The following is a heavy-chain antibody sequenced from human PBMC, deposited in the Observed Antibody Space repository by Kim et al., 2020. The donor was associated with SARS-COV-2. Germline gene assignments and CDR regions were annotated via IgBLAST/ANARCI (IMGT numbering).Heavy chain of an antibody. D-gene: IGHD1-26*01. Sequence: SETLSLTCTVSGGSISSSSYYWGWIRQPPGKGLEWIGSIYYSGSTYYNPSLKSRVTISVDTSKNQFSLKLSSVTAADTAVYYCARDRVGAISYWGQGTLVTVSS. CDR2: IYYSGST. CDR1: GGSISSSSYY. J-gene: IGHJ4*02. V-gene: IGHV4-39*07. CDR3: ARDRVGAISY.